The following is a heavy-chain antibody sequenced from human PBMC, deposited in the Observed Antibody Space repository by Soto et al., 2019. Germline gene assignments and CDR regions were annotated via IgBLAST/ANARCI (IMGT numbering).Heavy chain of an antibody. CDR2: IDPSDSYT. CDR1: GYSFTSYW. J-gene: IGHJ6*02. Sequence: RGESLKISCKGSGYSFTSYWISWVRQMPGKGLEWMGRIDPSDSYTNYSPSFQGHVTISADKSISTAYLQWSSLKASDTAMYYCATYYYYGMDVWGQGTTVTVSS. V-gene: IGHV5-10-1*01. CDR3: ATYYYYGMDV.